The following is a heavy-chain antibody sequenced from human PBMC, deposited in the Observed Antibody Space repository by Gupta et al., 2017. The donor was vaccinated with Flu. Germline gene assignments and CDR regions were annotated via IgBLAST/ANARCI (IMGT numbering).Heavy chain of an antibody. D-gene: IGHD2-2*01. J-gene: IGHJ4*02. CDR2: INHSGST. CDR3: ARGFCSSTSCYLRMGSGFDY. CDR1: GGSFSGYY. Sequence: QVQLQQWGAGLLKPSETLSLTCAVYGGSFSGYYWSWIRQPPGKGLEWIGEINHSGSTNYNPSLKSRVTISVDTSKNQFSLKLSSVTAADTAVYYCARGFCSSTSCYLRMGSGFDYWGQGTLVTVSS. V-gene: IGHV4-34*01.